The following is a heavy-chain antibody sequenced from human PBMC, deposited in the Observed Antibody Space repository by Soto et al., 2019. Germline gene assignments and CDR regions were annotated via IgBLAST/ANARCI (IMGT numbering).Heavy chain of an antibody. Sequence: SETLSLTCTVSGGSISSYYCSWIRQPPGKGLEWIGYIYYSGSTNYNPSLKSRVTISVDTSKNQFSLKLSSVTAADTAVYYCARDFDGAFDIWGQGTMVTVSS. J-gene: IGHJ3*02. CDR1: GGSISSYY. V-gene: IGHV4-59*01. CDR2: IYYSGST. CDR3: ARDFDGAFDI.